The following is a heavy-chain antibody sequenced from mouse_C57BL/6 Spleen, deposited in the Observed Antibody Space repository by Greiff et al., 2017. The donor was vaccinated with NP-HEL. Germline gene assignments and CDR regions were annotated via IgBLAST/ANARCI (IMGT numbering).Heavy chain of an antibody. CDR1: GYAFSSSW. CDR3: ADSGSAYGNPHYYALDY. D-gene: IGHD2-1*01. CDR2: IYPGDGDT. V-gene: IGHV1-82*01. Sequence: QVQLQQPGPELVKPGASVKISCKASGYAFSSSWMNWVKQRPGKGLEWIGRIYPGDGDTNYNGKFKGKATLTVDKSSSTAYMQLSSLTSEDSAVYFCADSGSAYGNPHYYALDYWGQGTSVTVSS. J-gene: IGHJ4*01.